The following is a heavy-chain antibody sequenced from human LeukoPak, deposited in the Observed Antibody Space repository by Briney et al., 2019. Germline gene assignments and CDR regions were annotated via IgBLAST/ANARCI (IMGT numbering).Heavy chain of an antibody. D-gene: IGHD3-10*01. V-gene: IGHV3-23*01. CDR3: AKAGGWFGELLQTSADNWFDP. Sequence: GGSLRLSCAASGFTFSSYAMSWVRQAPGKGLEWVSAISGSGGSTYYADSVKGRFTISRDNPKNTLYLQMNSLRAEDAAVYYCAKAGGWFGELLQTSADNWFDPWGQGTLVTVSS. CDR2: ISGSGGST. CDR1: GFTFSSYA. J-gene: IGHJ5*02.